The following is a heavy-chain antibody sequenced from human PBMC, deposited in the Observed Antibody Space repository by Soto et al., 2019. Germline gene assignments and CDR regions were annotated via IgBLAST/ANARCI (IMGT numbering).Heavy chain of an antibody. CDR1: GASFSGYY. CDR3: ARVRQLWLPNAFDI. J-gene: IGHJ3*02. V-gene: IGHV4-34*01. CDR2: INHSGST. D-gene: IGHD5-18*01. Sequence: QVQLQQWGAGLLKPSETLSLTCAVYGASFSGYYWSWIRQPPGKGLEWIGEINHSGSTNYNPSLKSRVTISVDTSKNQFSLKLSSVTAADTAVYYCARVRQLWLPNAFDIWGQGTMVTVSS.